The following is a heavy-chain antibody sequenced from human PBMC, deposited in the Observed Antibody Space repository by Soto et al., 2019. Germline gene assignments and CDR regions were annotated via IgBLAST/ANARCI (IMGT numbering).Heavy chain of an antibody. V-gene: IGHV3-7*01. J-gene: IGHJ6*03. CDR2: IKQDGSEK. D-gene: IGHD3-10*01. CDR3: ARGPGMMVRGCYYMDV. CDR1: GFTFSSYW. Sequence: GGSLRLSCAASGFTFSSYWMSWVRQAPGKGLEWVANIKQDGSEKYYVDSVKGRFTISRDNAKNSLYLQMNSLRAEDTAVYYCARGPGMMVRGCYYMDVWGKGTTVTVSS.